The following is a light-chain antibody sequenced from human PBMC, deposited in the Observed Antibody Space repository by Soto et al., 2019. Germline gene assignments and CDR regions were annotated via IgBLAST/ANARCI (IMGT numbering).Light chain of an antibody. Sequence: IVLTQSPGTLSLSPGERATLSCRATHIISSNYLAWYQQKPGQAPRLLIYGASSRPAGIPDRFSGSGSGTDFTLTISRLEPEDSAAYYCQQYGTSPLTFGGGTKVQIK. CDR3: QQYGTSPLT. CDR2: GAS. J-gene: IGKJ4*01. CDR1: HIISSNY. V-gene: IGKV3-20*01.